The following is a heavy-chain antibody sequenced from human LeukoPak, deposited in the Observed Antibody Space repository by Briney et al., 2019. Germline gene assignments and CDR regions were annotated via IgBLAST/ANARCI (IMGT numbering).Heavy chain of an antibody. J-gene: IGHJ3*02. CDR1: GGSISSYY. CDR2: IYYSGST. D-gene: IGHD2-21*02. V-gene: IGHV4-59*08. CDR3: ARSSAYCGGDCWGAFDI. Sequence: PSETLSLTSTVSGGSISSYYWSWIRQPPGKGLEWIGYIYYSGSTNYNPSLKSRVTISVDTSKNQFSLKLSSVTAADTAVYYCARSSAYCGGDCWGAFDIWGQGTMVTVSS.